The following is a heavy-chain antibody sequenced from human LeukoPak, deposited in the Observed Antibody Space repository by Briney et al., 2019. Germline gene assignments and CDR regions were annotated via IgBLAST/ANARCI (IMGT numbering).Heavy chain of an antibody. D-gene: IGHD3-10*01. Sequence: PGGSLRLSCAASGFTFSSYWMSWVRQAPGKGLEWVANIKQDGSEKYYVDSVKGRFTISRDNAKNSLYLQMNSLRAEDTAVYYCARDRSRAVGEHPFDYWGQGTLVTVSS. CDR2: IKQDGSEK. CDR1: GFTFSSYW. V-gene: IGHV3-7*01. J-gene: IGHJ4*02. CDR3: ARDRSRAVGEHPFDY.